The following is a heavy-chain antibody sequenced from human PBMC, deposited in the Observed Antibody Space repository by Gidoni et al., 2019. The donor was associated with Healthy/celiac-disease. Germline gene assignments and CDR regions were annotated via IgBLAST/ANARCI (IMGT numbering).Heavy chain of an antibody. J-gene: IGHJ4*02. V-gene: IGHV3-23*01. CDR2: ISGSGGST. CDR1: GFTFSSYA. Sequence: EVQLLESGGGLVQPGGSLRLSCAASGFTFSSYAMSWVRQAPGKGLEWVSGISGSGGSTYYADSVKGRFTISRDNSKNTLYLQMNSLRAEDTAVYYCAKALGLVLYYFDYWGQGTLVTVSS. CDR3: AKALGLVLYYFDY. D-gene: IGHD6-6*01.